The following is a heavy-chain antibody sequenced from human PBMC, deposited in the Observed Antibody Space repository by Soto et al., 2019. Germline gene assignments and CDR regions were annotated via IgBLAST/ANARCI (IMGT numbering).Heavy chain of an antibody. D-gene: IGHD6-19*01. V-gene: IGHV1-18*01. CDR2: ISAYNGNT. Sequence: QDQLVQSGVDVKKPGASVKVSCKASGYSFTNYGITWVRQAPGQRFEWMGWISAYNGNTNYAQKFQGRVTMTTDASTSTAYLELRSLRSDDTAVYYCARDRGVAPPVAGNTHYYYYMDVWGKGTTVTVSS. CDR1: GYSFTNYG. CDR3: ARDRGVAPPVAGNTHYYYYMDV. J-gene: IGHJ6*03.